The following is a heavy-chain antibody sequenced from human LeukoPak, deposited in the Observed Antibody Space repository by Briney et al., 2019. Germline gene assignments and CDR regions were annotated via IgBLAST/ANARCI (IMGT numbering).Heavy chain of an antibody. CDR1: GFTFSSYW. V-gene: IGHV3-7*01. CDR3: ARVKDTNDDITFQH. D-gene: IGHD3-9*01. Sequence: GGSLRLSCAASGFTFSSYWMSWVRQAPGKGLEWVASIKQDGSQKPYVDSVKGRFTISRDNGKNSLDLQMNSLRAEDTAIYFCARVKDTNDDITFQHWGQGTLVSVSS. J-gene: IGHJ1*01. CDR2: IKQDGSQK.